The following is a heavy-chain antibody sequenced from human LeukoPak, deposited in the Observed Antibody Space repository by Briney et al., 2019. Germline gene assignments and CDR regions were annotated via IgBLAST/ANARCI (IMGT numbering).Heavy chain of an antibody. CDR2: ISYDGSNK. D-gene: IGHD2-15*01. CDR1: GFTFSSYA. Sequence: GGSLRLSCAASGFTFSSYAMHWVRQAPGKGLEWVAVISYDGSNKYYADSVKGRFTISRDNSKNTLYLQMNSLRAEDTAVYYCARDLEDIVVVVAATLDYWGQGTLVTVSS. J-gene: IGHJ4*02. V-gene: IGHV3-30-3*01. CDR3: ARDLEDIVVVVAATLDY.